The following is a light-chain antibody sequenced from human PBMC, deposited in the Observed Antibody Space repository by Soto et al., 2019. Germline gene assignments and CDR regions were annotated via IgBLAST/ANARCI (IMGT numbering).Light chain of an antibody. CDR2: GNT. Sequence: QSVLTQPPSVSGAPGQRVTISCTGSSTNIGAYNDVHWYQQLPGTAPKLLIYGNTNRPSGVPDRFSGSKSGTSASLAITGLQAEDEADYYCQSYDSGLSGSVFGTGTQLTVL. CDR3: QSYDSGLSGSV. CDR1: STNIGAYND. V-gene: IGLV1-40*01. J-gene: IGLJ7*01.